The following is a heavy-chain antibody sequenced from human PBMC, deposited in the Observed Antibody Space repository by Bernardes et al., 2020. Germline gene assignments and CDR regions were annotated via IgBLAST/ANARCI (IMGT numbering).Heavy chain of an antibody. CDR2: IWYDGSNK. Sequence: GGSLRLSCAASGFTFSSYGMHWVRQAPGKGLEWVAGIWYDGSNKYYADSVKGRFTISRDNSKNTLYLQMNSLRAEDTAVYYCARDENVLMVYATPLDYWGQGTLVTVS. CDR1: GFTFSSYG. CDR3: ARDENVLMVYATPLDY. J-gene: IGHJ4*02. D-gene: IGHD2-8*01. V-gene: IGHV3-33*01.